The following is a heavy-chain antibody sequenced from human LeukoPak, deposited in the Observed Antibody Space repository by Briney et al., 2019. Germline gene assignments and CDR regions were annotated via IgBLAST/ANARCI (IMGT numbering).Heavy chain of an antibody. CDR2: INAGNGNT. CDR3: ARGDYDILTGYYFGFDY. CDR1: GYTFTSYA. V-gene: IGHV1-3*01. J-gene: IGHJ4*02. Sequence: ASVQVSCKASGYTFTSYAMHWVRQAPGQRLEWMGWINAGNGNTKYSQKFQGRVTITRDTSASTAYMELSSLRSEDTAVYYCARGDYDILTGYYFGFDYWGQGTLVTVSS. D-gene: IGHD3-9*01.